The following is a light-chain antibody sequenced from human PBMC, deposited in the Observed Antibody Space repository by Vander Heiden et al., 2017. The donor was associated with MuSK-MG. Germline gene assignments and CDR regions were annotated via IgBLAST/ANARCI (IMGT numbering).Light chain of an antibody. J-gene: IGLJ1*01. CDR3: QVWDPSSDHPYV. Sequence: SYVLTQPPSVSVAPGQTARITCGGNNIGSKSVHWYQQKPGQAPVLVVYDYSDRPSGIPERFSGSNSGNTATLTISRVDAGDEADYYCQVWDPSSDHPYVFGSGTKVTVL. V-gene: IGLV3-21*02. CDR1: NIGSKS. CDR2: DYS.